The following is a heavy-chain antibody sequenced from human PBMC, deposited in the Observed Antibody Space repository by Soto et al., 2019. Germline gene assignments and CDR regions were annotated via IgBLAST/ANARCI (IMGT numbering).Heavy chain of an antibody. V-gene: IGHV4-59*08. CDR3: ARRNMVRGNWFDP. Sequence: SEPLSLTCTVSGGSISSYYWSWIRQPPGKGLEWIGYIYYSGSTNYNPSLKSRVTISVDTSKNQFSLKLSSVTAADTAVYYCARRNMVRGNWFDPWGQGTLVTVSS. J-gene: IGHJ5*02. CDR2: IYYSGST. D-gene: IGHD3-10*01. CDR1: GGSISSYY.